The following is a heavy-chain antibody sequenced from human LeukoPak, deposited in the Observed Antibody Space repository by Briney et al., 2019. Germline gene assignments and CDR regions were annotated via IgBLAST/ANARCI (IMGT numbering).Heavy chain of an antibody. CDR1: GFTFSSYS. D-gene: IGHD3-22*01. V-gene: IGHV3-21*01. CDR2: ISSSSSYI. J-gene: IGHJ4*02. Sequence: GGSLILSCAASGFTFSSYSMNWVRQAPGKGLEWVSSISSSSSYIYYADSVKGRFTFSRDNAKNSLYLQMNSLRAEDTAVYYCARDDRFDSSGFDYWGQGTLVTVSS. CDR3: ARDDRFDSSGFDY.